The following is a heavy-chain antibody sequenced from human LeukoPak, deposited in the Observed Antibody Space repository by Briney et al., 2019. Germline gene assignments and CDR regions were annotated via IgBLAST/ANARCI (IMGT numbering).Heavy chain of an antibody. D-gene: IGHD5-24*01. CDR2: IWYDGSNK. J-gene: IGHJ6*03. Sequence: GRSLRLSCAASGFTFSSYGMHWVRQAPGKGLEWVAVIWYDGSNKYYADSVKGRFTISRDNSMNTLYLQMNSLRAEDTAVYYCAKDFARIGGGYNWGGYYMDVWGKGTTVTVSS. V-gene: IGHV3-33*06. CDR1: GFTFSSYG. CDR3: AKDFARIGGGYNWGGYYMDV.